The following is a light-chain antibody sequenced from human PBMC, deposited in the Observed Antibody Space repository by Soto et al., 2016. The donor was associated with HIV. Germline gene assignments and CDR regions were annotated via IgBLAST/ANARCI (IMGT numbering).Light chain of an antibody. V-gene: IGKV1-5*03. J-gene: IGKJ1*01. CDR1: QSISSW. CDR2: KAS. CDR3: QQYNTPPWT. Sequence: DIQMTQSPSTLSASVGDRVTITCRASQSISSWLAWYQQKPGKAPKLLIYKASSLESGVPSRFSGSGSGTEFTLTISTLQPEDSAIYYCQQYNTPPWTFGQGTKVEI.